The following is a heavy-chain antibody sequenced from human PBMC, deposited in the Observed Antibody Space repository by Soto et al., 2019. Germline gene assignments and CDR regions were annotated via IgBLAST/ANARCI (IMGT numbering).Heavy chain of an antibody. CDR1: GGTFSNYA. CDR3: ATGGKRDYYDQRGWR. D-gene: IGHD3-22*01. J-gene: IGHJ1*01. V-gene: IGHV1-69*12. CDR2: IIPIFGTV. Sequence: QVQLVQSGAEVKKPGYSVKVSYKASGGTFSNYALDWVRQAPGQGLEWMGGIIPIFGTVRHAQNLQGRVTITADQSTATAYMGLSSLRYEDTAVCYCATGGKRDYYDQRGWRWGQGSLVTVSS.